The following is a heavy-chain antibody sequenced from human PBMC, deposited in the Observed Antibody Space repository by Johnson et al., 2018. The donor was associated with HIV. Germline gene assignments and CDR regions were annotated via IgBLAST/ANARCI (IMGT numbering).Heavy chain of an antibody. CDR1: GFTVSNNY. CDR3: ARGGITFGGVIAPGAFDI. J-gene: IGHJ3*02. V-gene: IGHV3-66*01. Sequence: VQLVESGGDLVQPGGSLRLSCAASGFTVSNNYMTWVRQAPGKGLEWVSVIYSGGSTYYADSVKGRFTISRDNSKNTLYLQMGSMRAEDMAVYYCARGGITFGGVIAPGAFDIWGQGTMVTVSS. CDR2: IYSGGST. D-gene: IGHD3-16*02.